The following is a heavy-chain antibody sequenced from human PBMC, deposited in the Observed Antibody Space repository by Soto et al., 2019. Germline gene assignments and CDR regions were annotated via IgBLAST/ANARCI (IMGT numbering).Heavy chain of an antibody. Sequence: SETLSLTCTVSGASITSYYWNWIRQPPGKGLEWIGYVSYTGSVIYNPSLKSRVSISEDTSKSQFSLKLTSVTAADTAMYYCAHDTTGYYGRFDYWGQG. D-gene: IGHD3-22*01. V-gene: IGHV4-59*01. CDR1: GASITSYY. CDR3: AHDTTGYYGRFDY. CDR2: VSYTGSV. J-gene: IGHJ4*02.